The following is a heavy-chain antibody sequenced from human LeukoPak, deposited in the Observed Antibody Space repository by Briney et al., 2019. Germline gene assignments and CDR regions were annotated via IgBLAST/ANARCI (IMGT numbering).Heavy chain of an antibody. Sequence: PGGSLRLSCAASGFTFSSYAMSWVRQAPGKGLEWVSAISGSGGSTYYADSVKGRFTTSRDNSKNTLYLQMNSLRAEDTAVYYCVKSTWVASYYYDSSGYTWGQGTLVTVSS. CDR2: ISGSGGST. CDR3: VKSTWVASYYYDSSGYT. J-gene: IGHJ5*02. V-gene: IGHV3-23*01. D-gene: IGHD3-22*01. CDR1: GFTFSSYA.